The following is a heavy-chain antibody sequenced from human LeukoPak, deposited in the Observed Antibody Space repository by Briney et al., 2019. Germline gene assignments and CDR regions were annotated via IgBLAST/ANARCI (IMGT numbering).Heavy chain of an antibody. Sequence: SETLSLTCTVSGGPISSYYWSWLRQPPGKGLEWIGYIYYSGSTNYNPSLKSRVTISVDTSKNQFSLKLSSVTAADTAVYYCARGSGDPFDYWGQGTLVTVSS. V-gene: IGHV4-59*08. CDR2: IYYSGST. J-gene: IGHJ4*02. CDR1: GGPISSYY. CDR3: ARGSGDPFDY. D-gene: IGHD2-15*01.